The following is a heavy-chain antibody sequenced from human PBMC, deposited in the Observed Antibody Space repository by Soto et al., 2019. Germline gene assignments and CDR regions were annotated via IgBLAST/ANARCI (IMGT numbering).Heavy chain of an antibody. CDR1: GFTFSSYS. D-gene: IGHD5-12*01. Sequence: GGSLRLSCAASGFTFSSYSMNWVRQAPGKGLEWVSYISSSSSTIYYADSVKGRFTISRDNAKNSLYLQMKSLRAEDTAVYYCARDRSGYAEHDAFDIWGQGTMVTVSS. V-gene: IGHV3-48*01. CDR2: ISSSSSTI. CDR3: ARDRSGYAEHDAFDI. J-gene: IGHJ3*02.